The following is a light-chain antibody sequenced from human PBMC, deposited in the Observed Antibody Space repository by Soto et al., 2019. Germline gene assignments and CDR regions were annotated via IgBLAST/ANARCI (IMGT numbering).Light chain of an antibody. Sequence: DIHRTQAPSSLSSSIVDRVTITLRASRGINTYVNWYQQKPGKAPKLLIFSASNLQGGVPSRFSGTGSGTDFTFTISSLLPEDFATYYCQQTYNTPRTFGQGTKVDIK. CDR3: QQTYNTPRT. CDR2: SAS. J-gene: IGKJ1*01. CDR1: RGINTY. V-gene: IGKV1-39*01.